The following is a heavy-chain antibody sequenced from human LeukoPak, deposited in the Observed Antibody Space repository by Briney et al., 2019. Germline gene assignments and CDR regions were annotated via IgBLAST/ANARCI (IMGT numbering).Heavy chain of an antibody. CDR1: GGSISSYY. CDR3: ARGIAVAPNWFDP. Sequence: SETLSLTCTVSGGSISSYYWSWIRQPPGRGLEWIGYIYYSGSTNYNPSLKSRVTISVDTSKNQFSLKLSSVTAADTAVYYCARGIAVAPNWFDPWGQGTLVTVSS. D-gene: IGHD6-19*01. J-gene: IGHJ5*02. V-gene: IGHV4-59*01. CDR2: IYYSGST.